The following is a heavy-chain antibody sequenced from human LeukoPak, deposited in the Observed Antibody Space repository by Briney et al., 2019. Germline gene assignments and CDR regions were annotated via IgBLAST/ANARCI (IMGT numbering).Heavy chain of an antibody. D-gene: IGHD5-24*01. CDR2: INHSGST. J-gene: IGHJ5*02. V-gene: IGHV4-34*01. CDR3: ARGVSVEKRDHNWFDP. CDR1: GGSFSGYY. Sequence: SETLSLTCAVYGGSFSGYYWSWIRQPPGKGLEWIGEINHSGSTNYNPSLKSRVTISVDTSKNQFSLKLSSVTAADTAVYYCARGVSVEKRDHNWFDPWGQGTLVTVSS.